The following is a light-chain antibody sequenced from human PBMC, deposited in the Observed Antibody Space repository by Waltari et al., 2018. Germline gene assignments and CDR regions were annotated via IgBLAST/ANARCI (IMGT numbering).Light chain of an antibody. CDR1: QSVCNY. V-gene: IGKV3-11*01. Sequence: EIVLTQSPATLSLSAGERAPLSCRASQSVCNYLAWDQQKPGQAPRLLIYDTSKRATGIPARFSGSGSGTDFTLTISNLEAEDFALYFCQQSSVLPLTFGGGTKVDIK. J-gene: IGKJ4*02. CDR2: DTS. CDR3: QQSSVLPLT.